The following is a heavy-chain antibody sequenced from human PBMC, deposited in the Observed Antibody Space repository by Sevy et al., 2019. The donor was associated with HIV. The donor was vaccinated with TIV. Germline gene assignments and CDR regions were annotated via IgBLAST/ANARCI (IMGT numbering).Heavy chain of an antibody. CDR3: ARQGGIVDRAFDY. V-gene: IGHV4-39*01. Sequence: SETLSLTCTVSGVSMSSSSYDWGWVRQPPGTGLEWIGTMYHIGRSYYNPSLKSRVTVYVETSKNAFSLKLSSVTAADTAVYYCARQGGIVDRAFDYWGQGTLVTVSS. D-gene: IGHD2-21*01. J-gene: IGHJ4*02. CDR1: GVSMSSSSYD. CDR2: MYHIGRS.